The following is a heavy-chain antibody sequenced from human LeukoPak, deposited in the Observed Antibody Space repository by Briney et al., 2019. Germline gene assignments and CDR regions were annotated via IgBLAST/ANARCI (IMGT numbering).Heavy chain of an antibody. CDR1: GFTFSTYV. V-gene: IGHV3-64D*06. CDR3: VRGTGY. Sequence: GGSLRLSCSASGFTFSTYVMHWVRQAPGKGLEYVSAISSNGDNTYYADSVKGRFTISRDNSKDTLYLQMSSLRADDTAVYYCVRGTGYWGQGTLVTVSS. J-gene: IGHJ4*02. CDR2: ISSNGDNT.